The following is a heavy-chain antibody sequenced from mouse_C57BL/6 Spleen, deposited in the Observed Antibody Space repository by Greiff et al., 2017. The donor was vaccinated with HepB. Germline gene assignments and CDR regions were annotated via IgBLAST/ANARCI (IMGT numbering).Heavy chain of an antibody. CDR1: GFTFSSYA. CDR3: ARTGFAY. CDR2: ISDGGSYT. J-gene: IGHJ3*01. V-gene: IGHV5-4*03. Sequence: EVMLVESGGGLVKPGGSLKLSCAASGFTFSSYAMSWVRQTPEKRLEWVATISDGGSYTYYPDNVKGRFTISRDNAKNNLYLQMSHLKSEDTAMYYCARTGFAYWGQGTLVTVSA.